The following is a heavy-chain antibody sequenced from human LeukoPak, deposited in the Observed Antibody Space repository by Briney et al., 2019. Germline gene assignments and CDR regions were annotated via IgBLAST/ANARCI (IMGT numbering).Heavy chain of an antibody. V-gene: IGHV1-69*05. CDR3: ASASPRYREIWFGESPPNYYYYMDV. CDR2: IIPIFGTA. D-gene: IGHD3-10*01. CDR1: GGTFSSYA. Sequence: SVKVSCKASGGTFSSYAISWVRQAPGQGLEWMGGIIPIFGTANYAQKFQGRVTITTDESTSTAYMELSSLRSEDTAVYYCASASPRYREIWFGESPPNYYYYMDVWGKGTTVTVSS. J-gene: IGHJ6*03.